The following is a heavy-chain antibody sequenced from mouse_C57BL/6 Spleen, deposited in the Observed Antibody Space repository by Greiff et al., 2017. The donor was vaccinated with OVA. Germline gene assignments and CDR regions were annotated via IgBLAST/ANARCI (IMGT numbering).Heavy chain of an antibody. CDR2: ISDGGSYT. D-gene: IGHD1-1*01. Sequence: EVQGVESGGGLVKPGGSLKLSCAASGFTFSSYAMSWVRQTPEKRLEWVATISDGGSYTYYPDNVKGRFTISRDNAKNNLYLQMSHLKSEDTAMYYCARRRYYGSSDWYFDVWGTGTTVTVSS. CDR1: GFTFSSYA. CDR3: ARRRYYGSSDWYFDV. V-gene: IGHV5-4*01. J-gene: IGHJ1*03.